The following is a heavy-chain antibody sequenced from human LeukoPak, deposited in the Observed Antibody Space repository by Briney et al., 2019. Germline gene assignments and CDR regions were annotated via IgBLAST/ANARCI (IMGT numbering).Heavy chain of an antibody. CDR1: GFIFSSYE. CDR2: INNSSSAI. CDR3: ARDSVQLWSHDY. Sequence: PGGSLRLSCAASGFIFSSYEMNWVRQAPGKGLEWVSYINNSSSAIYYADSVKGRFTISRDNAKNSLYLQMNSLRAEDTAVYYCARDSVQLWSHDYWGQGTLVAVSS. V-gene: IGHV3-48*03. J-gene: IGHJ4*02. D-gene: IGHD5-18*01.